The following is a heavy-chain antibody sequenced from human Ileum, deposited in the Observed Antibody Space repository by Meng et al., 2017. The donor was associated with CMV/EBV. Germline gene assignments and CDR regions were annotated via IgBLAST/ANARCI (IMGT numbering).Heavy chain of an antibody. V-gene: IGHV3-30*02. J-gene: IGHJ6*02. CDR2: IQYDGSSR. Sequence: GESLKISCATSGFTFNTHGMHWVRQAPGRGLEWVAFIQYDGSSRYYVDSVKGRFTVSRDNSENTLYLQMNSLRAEDSAVYHCARETSALRLHALDVWGQGTTVTVSS. D-gene: IGHD6-6*01. CDR3: ARETSALRLHALDV. CDR1: GFTFNTHG.